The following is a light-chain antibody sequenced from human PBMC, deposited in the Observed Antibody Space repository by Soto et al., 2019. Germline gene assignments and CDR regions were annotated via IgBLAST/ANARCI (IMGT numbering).Light chain of an antibody. J-gene: IGKJ4*01. CDR2: TAS. Sequence: DIQMTQSPSSLSASVGDRVTITCRDSESISNWLAWYQLKPGKAPKLLICTASHLERGVPSRFSGSGSGTEFTLTINSLQPDDFATYSFQQYTTYPLTFGGGTKVEIK. CDR1: ESISNW. CDR3: QQYTTYPLT. V-gene: IGKV1-5*03.